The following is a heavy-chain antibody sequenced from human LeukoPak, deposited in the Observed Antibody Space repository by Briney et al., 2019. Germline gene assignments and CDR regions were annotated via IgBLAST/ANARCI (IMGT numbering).Heavy chain of an antibody. Sequence: PGGSLRLSCAASGFSVSSNFMSWVRQAPGKGLERVSVLYSGGYTVYADSVKGRFTISRDNSENTLYPQMNSLRADDTAVYYCVRASSTTAAGLFDFWGQGTLLTVSS. CDR2: LYSGGYT. CDR1: GFSVSSNF. CDR3: VRASSTTAAGLFDF. J-gene: IGHJ4*02. D-gene: IGHD6-13*01. V-gene: IGHV3-53*01.